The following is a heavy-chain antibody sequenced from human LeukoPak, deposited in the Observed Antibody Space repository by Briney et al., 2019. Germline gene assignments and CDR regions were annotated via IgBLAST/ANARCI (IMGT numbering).Heavy chain of an antibody. Sequence: ASVKVSCKASGYTFTGYYMHWVRQAPGQGLEWMGWINPNSGGTNYAQKFQGWVTMTRDTSISTAYMELSRLRSDDTAVYYCARGGKSYVLRYFDWLSLGEFDYWGQGTLVTVSS. CDR1: GYTFTGYY. CDR2: INPNSGGT. D-gene: IGHD3-9*01. V-gene: IGHV1-2*04. CDR3: ARGGKSYVLRYFDWLSLGEFDY. J-gene: IGHJ4*02.